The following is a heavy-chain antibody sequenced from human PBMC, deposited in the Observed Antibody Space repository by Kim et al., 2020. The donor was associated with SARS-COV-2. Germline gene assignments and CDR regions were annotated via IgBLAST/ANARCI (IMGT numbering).Heavy chain of an antibody. CDR2: FSSSSRDT. Sequence: GGSLRLSCAASGFTFSDYYMSWIRQSPGKGLEWLSYFSSSSRDTQYSDSVEDRLTTSRDNAKNSLYLKLNSLRAEDTAVYYCVRDRKDKSSWDPYWFDYWGKGSLVTVSS. CDR1: GFTFSDYY. D-gene: IGHD6-13*01. V-gene: IGHV3-11*06. J-gene: IGHJ4*02. CDR3: VRDRKDKSSWDPYWFDY.